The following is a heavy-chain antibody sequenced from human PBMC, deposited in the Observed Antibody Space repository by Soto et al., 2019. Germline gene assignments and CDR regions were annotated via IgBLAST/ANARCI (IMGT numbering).Heavy chain of an antibody. V-gene: IGHV3-9*01. CDR2: INWNSGSI. D-gene: IGHD6-19*01. Sequence: EVQLVESGGGLVQPGRSLRLSCAASGFTFDDYAMHWVRQVPGKGLEWVSGINWNSGSIGYADSVKGRITISRDNGKNSLDLQMNSLIDEDTALYYCVKDVYTSGWYRWEVENWGQGTLVTLSS. J-gene: IGHJ4*02. CDR1: GFTFDDYA. CDR3: VKDVYTSGWYRWEVEN.